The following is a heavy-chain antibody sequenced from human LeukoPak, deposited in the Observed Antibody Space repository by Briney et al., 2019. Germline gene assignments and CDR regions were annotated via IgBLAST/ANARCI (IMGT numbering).Heavy chain of an antibody. D-gene: IGHD3-22*01. CDR3: ARDRDPYYYDSSGYSDY. CDR2: ISSSSSYI. J-gene: IGHJ4*02. Sequence: GGSLRLSCAASGFTFSSYSMNWVRQAPGKGLEWVSSISSSSSYIYYADSVKGRFTISRDNAKNSLYLQMNSLRAEDTAVYYCARDRDPYYYDSSGYSDYWGQGTLVTVSS. V-gene: IGHV3-21*01. CDR1: GFTFSSYS.